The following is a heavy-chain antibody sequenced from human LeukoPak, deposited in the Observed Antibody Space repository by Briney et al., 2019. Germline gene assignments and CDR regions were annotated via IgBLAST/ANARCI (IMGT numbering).Heavy chain of an antibody. CDR1: GGSISSSSYY. CDR3: ARDIAAAGNIDY. J-gene: IGHJ4*02. D-gene: IGHD6-13*01. V-gene: IGHV4-39*07. Sequence: SEPLSLPCTVSGGSISSSSYYWGWIRQPPGEGLEWIGSIYYSGSTYYNPSLKSRVTISVDTSKNQFSLKLSSVTAADTAVYYCARDIAAAGNIDYWGQGTLVTVSS. CDR2: IYYSGST.